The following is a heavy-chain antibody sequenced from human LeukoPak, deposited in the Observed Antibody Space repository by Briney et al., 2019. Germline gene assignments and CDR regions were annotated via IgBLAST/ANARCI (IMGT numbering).Heavy chain of an antibody. CDR3: ANKILGSKPFDY. CDR1: GFTFSSYA. Sequence: GGSLRLSCAASGFTFSSYAMAWIRQAPGKGLEWVSSIAGSGGGISYADSAKGRFTISRDNSKNTLYLQMNSLRAEDTAVYYCANKILGSKPFDYWGQRTLVTVSS. CDR2: IAGSGGGI. V-gene: IGHV3-23*01. J-gene: IGHJ4*02. D-gene: IGHD2-15*01.